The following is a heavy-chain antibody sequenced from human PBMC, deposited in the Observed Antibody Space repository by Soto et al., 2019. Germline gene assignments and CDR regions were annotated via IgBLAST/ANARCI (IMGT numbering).Heavy chain of an antibody. CDR3: ARFRLYCTNGACYPYYYYGMDV. CDR1: GYTFTSYD. J-gene: IGHJ6*02. V-gene: IGHV1-8*01. CDR2: MNPNSGNT. Sequence: ASVKVSCKASGYTFTSYDINWVRQATGQGLEWMGWMNPNSGNTGYAQKFQGRVTMTRNTSISTAYMELSSLRSEDTAVYYCARFRLYCTNGACYPYYYYGMDVWGQGTTVTVSS. D-gene: IGHD2-8*01.